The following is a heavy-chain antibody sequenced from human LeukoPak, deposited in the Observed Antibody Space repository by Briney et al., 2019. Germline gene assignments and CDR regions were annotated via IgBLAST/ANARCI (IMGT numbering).Heavy chain of an antibody. CDR1: GFTFSSYG. J-gene: IGHJ6*02. CDR3: AKDQVLAAAGPGGFYYYGMDV. D-gene: IGHD6-13*01. Sequence: GGSLRLSCAASGFTFSSYGMHWVGQAPGKGLEWVAVISYDGSNKYYADSVKGRFTISRDNSKNTLYLQMNSLRAEDTAVYYCAKDQVLAAAGPGGFYYYGMDVWGQGTTVTVSS. V-gene: IGHV3-30*18. CDR2: ISYDGSNK.